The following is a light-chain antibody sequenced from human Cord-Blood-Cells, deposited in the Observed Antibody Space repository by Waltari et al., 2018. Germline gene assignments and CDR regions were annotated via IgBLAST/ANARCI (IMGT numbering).Light chain of an antibody. CDR2: EGR. CDR3: CSYAGSSTVV. CDR1: SSDVGSYNL. J-gene: IGLJ2*01. Sequence: QSALPQPASVSGSPGQSITISCTGTSSDVGSYNLVSWYQQHPDKAPKLMIYEGRKRPSGVSNRFSGSKSGNTASLTISGLQAEDEADYYCCSYAGSSTVVFGGGTKLTVL. V-gene: IGLV2-23*01.